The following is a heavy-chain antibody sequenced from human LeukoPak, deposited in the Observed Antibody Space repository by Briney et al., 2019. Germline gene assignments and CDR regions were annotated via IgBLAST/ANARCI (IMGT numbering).Heavy chain of an antibody. CDR1: GFTSTNYA. CDR2: LIGSSGST. CDR3: AKGAYDYIEIAYFDS. Sequence: GGSLRLSCAASGFTSTNYAMNWVRQAPGKGLEWVSVLIGSSGSTDYADSVKGRFAISRDISKNTLFLQMNSLRAEDTAIYYCAKGAYDYIEIAYFDSWGQGTLVTVSS. J-gene: IGHJ4*02. D-gene: IGHD5-12*01. V-gene: IGHV3-23*01.